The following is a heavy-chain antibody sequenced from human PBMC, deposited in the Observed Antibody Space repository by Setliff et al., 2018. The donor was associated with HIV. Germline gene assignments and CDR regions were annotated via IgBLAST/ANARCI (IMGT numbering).Heavy chain of an antibody. J-gene: IGHJ3*02. Sequence: ASVKVSCKASGYTFTSYGVSWVRQAPGQGLEWMGWINTNTGNPTYAQGFTGRFVFSLDTFVAYVQINSLQAEDTAVYYCARDRNYIEFDIWGQGTMVTVSS. CDR2: INTNTGNP. V-gene: IGHV7-4-1*02. CDR3: ARDRNYIEFDI. D-gene: IGHD3-10*01. CDR1: GYTFTSYG.